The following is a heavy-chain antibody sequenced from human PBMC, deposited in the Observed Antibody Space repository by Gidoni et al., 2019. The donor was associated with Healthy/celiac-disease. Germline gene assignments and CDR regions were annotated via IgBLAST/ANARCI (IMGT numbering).Heavy chain of an antibody. J-gene: IGHJ3*02. Sequence: QVQLQQWGAGLLKPSETLSLTCAVYGGSFSGYYWSWTRQPPGKGLEWIGEINHSGSTNYNPSLKSRVTISVDTSKNQFSLKLSSVTAADTAVYYCARGRTGTGAFDIWGQGTMVTVSS. CDR2: INHSGST. CDR3: ARGRTGTGAFDI. CDR1: GGSFSGYY. D-gene: IGHD1-1*01. V-gene: IGHV4-34*01.